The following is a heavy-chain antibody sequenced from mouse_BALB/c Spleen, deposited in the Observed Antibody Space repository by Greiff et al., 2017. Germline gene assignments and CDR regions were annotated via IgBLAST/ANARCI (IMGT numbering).Heavy chain of an antibody. D-gene: IGHD2-3*01. V-gene: IGHV2-9*02. J-gene: IGHJ3*01. CDR1: GFSLTSYG. CDR3: AREGEDGYCWFAY. CDR2: IWAGGST. Sequence: VKLQESGPGLVAPSQSLSITCTVSGFSLTSYGVHWVRQPPGKGLEWLGVIWAGGSTNYNSALMSRLSISKDNTKSQVFLKMNSLQTDDTAMYYCAREGEDGYCWFAYWGQGTLVTVSA.